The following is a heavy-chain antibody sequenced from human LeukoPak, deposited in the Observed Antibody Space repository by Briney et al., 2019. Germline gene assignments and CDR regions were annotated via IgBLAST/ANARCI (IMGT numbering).Heavy chain of an antibody. CDR3: ARDYSSAASFDY. V-gene: IGHV4-59*12. D-gene: IGHD6-25*01. Sequence: SETLSLTCTVSGGSISSYYWSWLRQPPGKGLEYIGYTHYSGSTNYNPSLKSRVTISVDTSKNQFSLKLSSVTAADTAVYYCARDYSSAASFDYWGQGTLVTVSS. CDR2: THYSGST. J-gene: IGHJ4*02. CDR1: GGSISSYY.